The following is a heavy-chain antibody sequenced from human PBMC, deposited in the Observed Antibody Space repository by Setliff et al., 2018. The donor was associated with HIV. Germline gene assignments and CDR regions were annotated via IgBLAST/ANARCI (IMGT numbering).Heavy chain of an antibody. CDR3: ARDPYGSGRYHYYYDMDV. CDR1: GGSISSSYYY. D-gene: IGHD3-10*01. Sequence: SETLSLTCTVSGGSISSSYYYWGWVRQPPGKGLEWIGSMYYSGSTYYNPSLKCRVTISVDTSKNQFSRKLNSVTAADTAVYYCARDPYGSGRYHYYYDMDVWCQGTTVTVSS. CDR2: MYYSGST. J-gene: IGHJ6*02. V-gene: IGHV4-39*07.